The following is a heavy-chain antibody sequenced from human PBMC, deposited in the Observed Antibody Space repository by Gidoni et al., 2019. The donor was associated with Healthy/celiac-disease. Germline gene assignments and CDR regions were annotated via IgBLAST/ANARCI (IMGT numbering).Heavy chain of an antibody. V-gene: IGHV1-69*01. J-gene: IGHJ4*02. CDR3: ARTRRDGYNVALRHYFDY. Sequence: FGTANYAQKFQGRVTITADESTSTAYMELSSLRSEDTAVYYCARTRRDGYNVALRHYFDYWGQGTLVTVSS. CDR2: FGTA. D-gene: IGHD5-12*01.